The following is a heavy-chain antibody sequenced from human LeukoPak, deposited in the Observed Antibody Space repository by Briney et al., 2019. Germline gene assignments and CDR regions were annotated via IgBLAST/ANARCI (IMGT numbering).Heavy chain of an antibody. V-gene: IGHV4-59*01. D-gene: IGHD6-19*01. CDR3: ARDGRAGSLFAY. CDR2: ISYSGST. J-gene: IGHJ4*02. Sequence: SETLSLTCTVSGGSISGYYWSWIRQPPGKGLEWVGYISYSGSTNYNPSLKSRVTMSVDMSKNQFSLKLSSVTAADTAIYYCARDGRAGSLFAYWGQGTLVTVSS. CDR1: GGSISGYY.